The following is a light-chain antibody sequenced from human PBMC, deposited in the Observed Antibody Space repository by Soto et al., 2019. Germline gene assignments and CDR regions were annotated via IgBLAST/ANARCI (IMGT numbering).Light chain of an antibody. V-gene: IGLV2-14*03. Sequence: QSALTQPASVSGSPGQSITISCSGTSSDIGSYNHVAWYQQFPGKSPKLMIYAVSDRPPGVSNRFSGSKSGNTASLTISGLQAEDEADYYCSSYTSSSTLYVFGTGTKGTVL. CDR2: AVS. CDR1: SSDIGSYNH. CDR3: SSYTSSSTLYV. J-gene: IGLJ1*01.